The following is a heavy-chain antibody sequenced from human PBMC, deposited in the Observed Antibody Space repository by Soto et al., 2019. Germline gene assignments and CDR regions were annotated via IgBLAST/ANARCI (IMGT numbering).Heavy chain of an antibody. D-gene: IGHD2-15*01. CDR2: ISGSGGNI. Sequence: EVQLLESGGGLVQPRGSLRLSCAASGFTFRSYAMSWVRQAPRKGLEWVSAISGSGGNIYYADSVKGRFTISRDNSKNTLYLEMNSLRAEDTAVYYCAKDKGPSVGATPGYYYQGLDVWGQGTTVTVSS. CDR1: GFTFRSYA. V-gene: IGHV3-23*01. CDR3: AKDKGPSVGATPGYYYQGLDV. J-gene: IGHJ6*02.